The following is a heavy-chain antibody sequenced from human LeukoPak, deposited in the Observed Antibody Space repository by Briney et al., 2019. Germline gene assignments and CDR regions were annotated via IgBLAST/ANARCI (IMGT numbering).Heavy chain of an antibody. J-gene: IGHJ6*02. D-gene: IGHD3-10*01. CDR3: ASENSGGMDV. Sequence: PGGSLRLSCAASGFTFSTYWMSWVRQAPGKGLEWVANIKQDGSEKYYVDSVKGRFTISRDNAKNSLYLQMNSLRAEDTSVYYCASENSGGMDVWGRGTTVTVSS. CDR2: IKQDGSEK. CDR1: GFTFSTYW. V-gene: IGHV3-7*01.